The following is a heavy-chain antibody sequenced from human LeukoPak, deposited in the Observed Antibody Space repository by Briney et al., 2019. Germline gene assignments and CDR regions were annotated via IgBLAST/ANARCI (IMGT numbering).Heavy chain of an antibody. CDR2: ISSSSSSI. D-gene: IGHD1-1*01. J-gene: IGHJ4*02. CDR3: AKDPQRYNWNDLPDY. V-gene: IGHV3-48*04. CDR1: GFMFSSYT. Sequence: GGSLRLSCAASGFMFSSYTMNWVRQAPGKGLEWVSYISSSSSSIYYADSVKGRFTISRDNSKNSLYLQMNSLRTEDTALYYCAKDPQRYNWNDLPDYWGQGTLVTVSS.